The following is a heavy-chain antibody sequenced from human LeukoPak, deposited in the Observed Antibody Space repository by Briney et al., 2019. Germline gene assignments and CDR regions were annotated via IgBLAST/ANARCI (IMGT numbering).Heavy chain of an antibody. V-gene: IGHV1-69*13. CDR1: GGTFSSYA. CDR3: ARDGGYYYRNWFDP. D-gene: IGHD3-22*01. CDR2: IIPIFVTA. Sequence: ASVKVSCKASGGTFSSYAISWVRQAPGQGLEWMGGIIPIFVTANYAQKFQGRVTITADESTSTAYMELSSLRSEDTAVYYCARDGGYYYRNWFDPWGQGTLVTVSS. J-gene: IGHJ5*02.